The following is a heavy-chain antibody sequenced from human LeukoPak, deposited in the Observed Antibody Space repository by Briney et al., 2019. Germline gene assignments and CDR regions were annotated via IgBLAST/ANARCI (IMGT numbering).Heavy chain of an antibody. Sequence: GGSLRLSCAASGFTFSSYAMHWVRQAPGKGLEWVAVISYDGSNKYYADSVKGRFTISRDNSKNTLYLQMNSLRAEDTAVYYCAREWYYYGSGSSMNSPSYFDYWGQGTLVTVSS. CDR1: GFTFSSYA. D-gene: IGHD3-10*01. CDR2: ISYDGSNK. J-gene: IGHJ4*02. V-gene: IGHV3-30*01. CDR3: AREWYYYGSGSSMNSPSYFDY.